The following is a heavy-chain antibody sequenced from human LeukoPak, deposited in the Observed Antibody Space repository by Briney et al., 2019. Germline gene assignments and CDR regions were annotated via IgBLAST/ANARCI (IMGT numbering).Heavy chain of an antibody. V-gene: IGHV4-61*01. CDR1: GGSVSSGTYY. Sequence: SETLSLTCTVSGGSVSSGTYYWRWIRQPPGKELEWIGYISYIGNTNYNPSLKSRVTRSKDTSKNQFSLKLSSVTAADTAVYYCVREHDWGDFDYWGQGALVTVSS. D-gene: IGHD3-9*01. CDR2: ISYIGNT. CDR3: VREHDWGDFDY. J-gene: IGHJ4*02.